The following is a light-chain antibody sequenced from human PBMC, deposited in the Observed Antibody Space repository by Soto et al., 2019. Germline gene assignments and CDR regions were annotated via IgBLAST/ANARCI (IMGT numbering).Light chain of an antibody. CDR3: QQYNSYSRQ. J-gene: IGKJ1*01. CDR2: DAS. Sequence: DVQMSKSVSTLSASVGDRVTITCRASQSISSWLAWYQQKPGKAPKLLIYDASSLESGGPSRFSGSGSGTEFTLTLSSLQPDDLATYYCQQYNSYSRQFGQGTKADNK. V-gene: IGKV1-5*01. CDR1: QSISSW.